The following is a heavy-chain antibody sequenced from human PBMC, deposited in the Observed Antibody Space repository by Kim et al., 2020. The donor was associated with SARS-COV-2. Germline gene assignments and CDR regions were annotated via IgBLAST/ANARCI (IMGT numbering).Heavy chain of an antibody. CDR2: ISGSGGST. CDR3: AKDPFIRGNMEGVPRYNWFDP. D-gene: IGHD2-15*01. J-gene: IGHJ5*02. V-gene: IGHV3-23*01. CDR1: GFTFSSYA. Sequence: GGSLRLSCAASGFTFSSYAMSWVRQAPGKGLEWVSAISGSGGSTYYADSVKGRFTISRDNSKNTLYLQMNSLRAEDTAVYYCAKDPFIRGNMEGVPRYNWFDPWGQGTLVTVSS.